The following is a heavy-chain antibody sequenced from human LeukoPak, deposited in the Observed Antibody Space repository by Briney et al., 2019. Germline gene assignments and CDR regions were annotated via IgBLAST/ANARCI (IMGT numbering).Heavy chain of an antibody. J-gene: IGHJ5*02. CDR3: ARGDILTGSNGS. CDR2: IYYSGST. D-gene: IGHD3-9*01. Sequence: SETLSLTCTVSGGSISSYYWSWIRQPPGKGLEWIGYIYYSGSTNYNPSLKSRVTISVDTSKTDFSLKLSSVTAADTAVYYWARGDILTGSNGSWGPGTLVTVSS. CDR1: GGSISSYY. V-gene: IGHV4-59*08.